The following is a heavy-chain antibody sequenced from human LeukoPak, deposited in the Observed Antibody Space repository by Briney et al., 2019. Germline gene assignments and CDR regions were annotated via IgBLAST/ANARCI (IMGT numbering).Heavy chain of an antibody. CDR3: ASLDIVATIPYYYYGMDV. CDR2: ISSSSSYI. Sequence: GGSLRLSCAASGFTFSSYSMNWVRQAPGKGLEWVSSISSSSSYIYYADSVKGRFTISRDNAKNSLYLQMNSLRAEDTAVYYCASLDIVATIPYYYYGMDVWGKGTTVTVSP. D-gene: IGHD5-12*01. V-gene: IGHV3-21*01. CDR1: GFTFSSYS. J-gene: IGHJ6*04.